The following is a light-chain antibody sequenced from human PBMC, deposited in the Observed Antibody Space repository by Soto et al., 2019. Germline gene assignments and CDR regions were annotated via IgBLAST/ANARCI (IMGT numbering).Light chain of an antibody. CDR1: SSNIGAGYD. J-gene: IGLJ1*01. Sequence: VLAQPPSVSGAPGQRVTISCTGSSSNIGAGYDVHWYQHVPGTAPRLLIFGNGNRPSGVPDRFSGSKSGPSASLAITGLQAEDEADYYCQSYDNSLSGSGVFGTGTKVTVL. V-gene: IGLV1-40*01. CDR3: QSYDNSLSGSGV. CDR2: GNG.